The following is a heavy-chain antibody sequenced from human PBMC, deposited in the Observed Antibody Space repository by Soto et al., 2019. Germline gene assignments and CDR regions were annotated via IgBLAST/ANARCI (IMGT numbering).Heavy chain of an antibody. Sequence: SETLSLTCTVSGGSISSYYGSWIRQFPGKGLEWIGYIYYSGSTNYNPSLKSRVTISVDTSKNQFSLKLSSVTAADTAVYYCARGGTTWTFDYWGQGTLVTVSS. CDR1: GGSISSYY. D-gene: IGHD5-12*01. J-gene: IGHJ4*02. V-gene: IGHV4-59*12. CDR2: IYYSGST. CDR3: ARGGTTWTFDY.